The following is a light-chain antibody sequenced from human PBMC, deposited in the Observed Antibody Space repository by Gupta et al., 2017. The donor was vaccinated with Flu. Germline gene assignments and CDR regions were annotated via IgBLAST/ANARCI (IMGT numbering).Light chain of an antibody. V-gene: IGKV1-5*03. CDR2: KAS. CDR3: QQYNSYLHN. Sequence: DIQMTQSPSTLSASVGDRVTITCRASQSISSWLAWYQQKPGKAPKLLIYKASSLESGVPSRFSGSGSGTEFTLTISSLQPDDFATYYCQQYNSYLHNLGQGTKMEIK. CDR1: QSISSW. J-gene: IGKJ2*01.